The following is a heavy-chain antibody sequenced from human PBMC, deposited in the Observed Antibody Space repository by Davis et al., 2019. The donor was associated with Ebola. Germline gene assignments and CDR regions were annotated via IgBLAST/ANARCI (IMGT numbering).Heavy chain of an antibody. V-gene: IGHV3-64D*06. J-gene: IGHJ4*02. Sequence: GESLKISCSASGFTFSSHAMHWVRQAPGKGLEYVSAISSNGGSTYYADSVKGRFTISRDNSKNTLYLQMSSLRAEDTAVYYCVKVTAMVVHYDYWGQGTLVTVSS. CDR3: VKVTAMVVHYDY. CDR2: ISSNGGST. CDR1: GFTFSSHA. D-gene: IGHD5-18*01.